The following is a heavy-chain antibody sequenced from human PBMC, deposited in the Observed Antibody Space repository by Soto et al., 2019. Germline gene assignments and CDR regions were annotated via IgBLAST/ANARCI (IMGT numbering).Heavy chain of an antibody. J-gene: IGHJ6*02. D-gene: IGHD2-21*02. CDR1: GGSISSYY. CDR3: ARDLWGYCGADCYPLDV. V-gene: IGHV4-59*01. CDR2: MYNTGST. Sequence: SDTLSLTCTVSGGSISSYYWSWIRQPPGKGLEWIGYMYNTGSTIYNPSLKSRVTISVDTSKNQFSLKLNSVTAADTAVYYCARDLWGYCGADCYPLDVWGQGTTVTVSS.